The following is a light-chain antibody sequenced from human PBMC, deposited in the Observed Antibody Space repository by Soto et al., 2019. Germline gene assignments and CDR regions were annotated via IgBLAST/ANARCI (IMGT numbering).Light chain of an antibody. V-gene: IGLV2-11*01. CDR3: CSYAGASTAV. J-gene: IGLJ3*02. CDR2: DIS. CDR1: SSDVGAYHY. Sequence: QSALTQPRSVSGSPGQSVTISCTGTSSDVGAYHYVSWHQQHPGKAPKLLIYDISVRLPGVPDRFSGSKSGNTASLTISGLQVEDEADYYCCSYAGASTAVFGGGTKLTVL.